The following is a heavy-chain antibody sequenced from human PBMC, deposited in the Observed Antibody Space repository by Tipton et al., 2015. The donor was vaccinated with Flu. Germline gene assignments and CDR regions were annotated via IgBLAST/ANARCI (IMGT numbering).Heavy chain of an antibody. Sequence: GLVKPSETLSLTCAVSGYSISSGYYWGWIRQPAGKGLEWIGRIYTSGSTNYNPSLKSRVTISVDTSKNQFSLKLSSVTAADTAVYYCARMEWTVTTPRYFDLWGRGTLVTVSS. CDR1: GYSISSGYY. D-gene: IGHD4-17*01. CDR2: IYTSGST. CDR3: ARMEWTVTTPRYFDL. V-gene: IGHV4-38-2*01. J-gene: IGHJ2*01.